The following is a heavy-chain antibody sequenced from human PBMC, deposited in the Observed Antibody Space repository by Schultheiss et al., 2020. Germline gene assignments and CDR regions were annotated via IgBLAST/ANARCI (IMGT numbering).Heavy chain of an antibody. D-gene: IGHD3-3*01. CDR1: GFTFSSYD. Sequence: GGSLRLSCAASGFTFSSYDMHWVRQATGKGLEWVSAIGTAGDTYYPGSVKGRFTISRENAKNSLYLQMNSLRAGDTAVYYCARGDYDFWSGYHKLTYYYYGMDVWGQGTTGTVSS. CDR2: IGTAGDT. V-gene: IGHV3-13*01. J-gene: IGHJ6*02. CDR3: ARGDYDFWSGYHKLTYYYYGMDV.